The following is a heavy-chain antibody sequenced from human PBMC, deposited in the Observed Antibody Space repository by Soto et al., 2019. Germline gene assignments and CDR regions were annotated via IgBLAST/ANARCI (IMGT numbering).Heavy chain of an antibody. CDR1: GFTFSDYD. CDR3: ARDPHGIAVDHSYYYGMDV. CDR2: TSSSGSTI. Sequence: QVELVESGGGLAKPGGSLRLSCAASGFTFSDYDMSWILQAPGKGLEWVSYTSSSGSTIYYADSVKGRFTMSRDNAKNSMYLHMDSLRVEDTAVYYCARDPHGIAVDHSYYYGMDVWGQGTTVTVSS. D-gene: IGHD6-19*01. V-gene: IGHV3-11*01. J-gene: IGHJ6*02.